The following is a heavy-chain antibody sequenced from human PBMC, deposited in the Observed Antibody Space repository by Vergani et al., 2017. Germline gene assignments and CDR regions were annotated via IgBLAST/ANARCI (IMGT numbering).Heavy chain of an antibody. D-gene: IGHD3-10*01. Sequence: QVQLQQWGAGLLKPSETLSLTCAVYGGSFSGYYWSWIRQPPGKGLEWIGEINHSGSTNYNPSLKSRVTISVDTSKKQFSLKLISVTAADTAVYYCARGRNYGSVSYYTHAPPRFDYWGQGTLVTVSS. CDR3: ARGRNYGSVSYYTHAPPRFDY. CDR1: GGSFSGYY. V-gene: IGHV4-34*01. J-gene: IGHJ4*02. CDR2: INHSGST.